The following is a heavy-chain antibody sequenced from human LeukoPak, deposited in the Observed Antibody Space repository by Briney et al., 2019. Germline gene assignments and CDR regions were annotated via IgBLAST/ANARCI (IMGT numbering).Heavy chain of an antibody. D-gene: IGHD3-22*01. CDR3: AKPGHSYYYTPGDFS. CDR1: GGSVSSSTSY. J-gene: IGHJ5*02. CDR2: AYFTGST. Sequence: SETLSLTCTVSGGSVSSSTSYWGWIRQPSGKGLEWIGSAYFTGSTNYNPSLKTRVTISLDTSKNQFSLRLTSVTASDTALYYCAKPGHSYYYTPGDFSWGQGTLVAVSS. V-gene: IGHV4-39*01.